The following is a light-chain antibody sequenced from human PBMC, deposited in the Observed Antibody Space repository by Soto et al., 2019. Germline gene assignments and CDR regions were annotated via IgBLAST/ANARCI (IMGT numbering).Light chain of an antibody. CDR2: NSY. CDR1: SSNIGSKT. V-gene: IGLV1-44*01. J-gene: IGLJ1*01. Sequence: QSVLTQPPSASGTPGQRVTISCSGSSSNIGSKTVNWYQQLQGTVPKLLIYNSYQRPSGVPDRFSGSKSGTSASLAISGLQSEDEADYYCAAWDASLNGYVFGAGTQLTVL. CDR3: AAWDASLNGYV.